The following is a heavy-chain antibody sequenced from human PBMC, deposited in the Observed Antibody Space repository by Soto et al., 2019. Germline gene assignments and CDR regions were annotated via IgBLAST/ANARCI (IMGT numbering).Heavy chain of an antibody. V-gene: IGHV3-30-3*01. CDR1: GFTFSSYA. J-gene: IGHJ6*02. CDR3: AGGGGPYYSYGMDV. Sequence: QVQLVESGGGVVQPGRSLRLSCAASGFTFSSYAMHWVRQAPGKGLEWVAVISYDGSNKYYADSVKGRFTISRNNSKNTLHLQMNSLRADDTAVYYCAGGGGPYYSYGMDVWGQGTTVTVSS. CDR2: ISYDGSNK.